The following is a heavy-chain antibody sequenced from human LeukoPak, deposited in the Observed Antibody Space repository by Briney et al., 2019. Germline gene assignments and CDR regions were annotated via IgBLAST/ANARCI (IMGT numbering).Heavy chain of an antibody. CDR2: ISSSGSTI. D-gene: IGHD3-10*01. V-gene: IGHV3-11*04. J-gene: IGHJ5*02. CDR3: MQGIGSGIFRLT. Sequence: PGGSLRLSCAASGFTFSDYYMSSVRQAPGKGLEWVSYISSSGSTIYYADSVKGRFTISRDSAKNSLYLEMNNLRAEDTAVYYCMQGIGSGIFRLTWGQGTLVTVSS. CDR1: GFTFSDYY.